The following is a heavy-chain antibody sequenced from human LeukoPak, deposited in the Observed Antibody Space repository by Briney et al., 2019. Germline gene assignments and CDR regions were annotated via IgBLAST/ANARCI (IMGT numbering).Heavy chain of an antibody. CDR3: AGIGDGYYDFWSGYTDY. J-gene: IGHJ4*02. D-gene: IGHD3-3*01. CDR1: GGTFSSYA. CDR2: IIPIFGTA. Sequence: ASVNVSCKASGGTFSSYAISWVRQAPGQGLEWMGGIIPIFGTANYAQKFQGRVTITADESTSTAYMELSSLRSEDTAVYYCAGIGDGYYDFWSGYTDYWGQGTLVTVSS. V-gene: IGHV1-69*13.